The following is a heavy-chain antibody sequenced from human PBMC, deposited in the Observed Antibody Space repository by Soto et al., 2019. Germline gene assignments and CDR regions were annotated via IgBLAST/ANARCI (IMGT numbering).Heavy chain of an antibody. CDR3: ASRDPGTSVDY. D-gene: IGHD1-7*01. CDR1: GGTFTSNNW. CDR2: IYRTGST. V-gene: IGHV4-4*02. J-gene: IGHJ4*02. Sequence: PSETLSLTCAVSGGTFTSNNWWTWVRQPPGQGLEWIGEIYRTGSTNYNPSLKSRVTISLDKSENQFSLKVTSLTAADTAVYYCASRDPGTSVDYWGQGTLVTVSS.